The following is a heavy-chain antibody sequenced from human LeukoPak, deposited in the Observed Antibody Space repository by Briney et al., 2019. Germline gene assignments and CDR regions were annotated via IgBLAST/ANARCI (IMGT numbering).Heavy chain of an antibody. CDR1: GGSIINSNYY. J-gene: IGHJ4*02. CDR2: LHHSRST. CDR3: ARRGSGYNTNFDY. V-gene: IGHV4-39*02. D-gene: IGHD6-19*01. Sequence: PSETLSLTCTVSGGSIINSNYYWDWIRQPPGKGMEWIGGLHHSRSTYYNPSLKSRVTVSVDTSKNHFSLKLSSVTAADTAVYYCARRGSGYNTNFDYWGQGTLVTVSS.